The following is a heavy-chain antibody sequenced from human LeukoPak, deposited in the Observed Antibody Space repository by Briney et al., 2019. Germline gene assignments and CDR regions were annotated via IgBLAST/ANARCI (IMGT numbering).Heavy chain of an antibody. CDR1: GGTFSSYA. CDR2: IIPIFGTA. D-gene: IGHD3-10*01. V-gene: IGHV1-69*05. CDR3: ALVWFGDTQAFDI. Sequence: SVKVSCKASGGTFSSYAISWVRQAPGQGLEWMGRIIPIFGTANYAQKFQGRVTITTDESTSTAYMELSSLRSEDTAVYYCALVWFGDTQAFDIWGQGTMVTVSS. J-gene: IGHJ3*02.